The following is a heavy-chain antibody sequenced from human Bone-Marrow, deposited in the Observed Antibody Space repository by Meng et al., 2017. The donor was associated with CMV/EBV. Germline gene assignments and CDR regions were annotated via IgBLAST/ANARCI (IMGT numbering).Heavy chain of an antibody. CDR3: AKDRVDDFWSGYYRGMDV. CDR2: ISGSGGST. Sequence: GESLKISCAASGFTFSSYAMSWVRQAPGKGLEWVSAISGSGGSTYYADSVKGRFTISRDNSKNTLYLQMNSLRAEDTAVYYCAKDRVDDFWSGYYRGMDVWGQGHTVTGYS. CDR1: GFTFSSYA. V-gene: IGHV3-23*01. J-gene: IGHJ6*02. D-gene: IGHD3-3*01.